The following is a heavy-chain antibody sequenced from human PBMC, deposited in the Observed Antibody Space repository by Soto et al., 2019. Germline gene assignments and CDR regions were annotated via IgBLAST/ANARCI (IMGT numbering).Heavy chain of an antibody. V-gene: IGHV4-30-4*01. CDR3: ARHAAYDSVWGKSDGSDY. CDR2: IYYSGST. D-gene: IGHD3-16*01. CDR1: GGSISSGDYY. Sequence: KPSETLSLTCTVSGGSISSGDYYWSWIRQPPGKGLEWIGYIYYSGSTYYNPSLKSRVTISVDTSKNQFSLHLSSVTAADTAVYYCARHAAYDSVWGKSDGSDYWGQGTLVTVSS. J-gene: IGHJ4*02.